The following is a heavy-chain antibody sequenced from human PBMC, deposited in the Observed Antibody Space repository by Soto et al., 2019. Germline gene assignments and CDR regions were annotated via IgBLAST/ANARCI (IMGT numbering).Heavy chain of an antibody. J-gene: IGHJ5*02. Sequence: ASVKVSCKASGGTFSSYAISWVRQAPGQGLEWMGGIIPIFGTANYAQKFQGRVTITADESTSTAYMELSSLRSEDTAVYYCAREANILGYCSSTSCYTLNWFDPWGQGTLVTVSS. CDR2: IIPIFGTA. V-gene: IGHV1-69*13. CDR3: AREANILGYCSSTSCYTLNWFDP. D-gene: IGHD2-2*02. CDR1: GGTFSSYA.